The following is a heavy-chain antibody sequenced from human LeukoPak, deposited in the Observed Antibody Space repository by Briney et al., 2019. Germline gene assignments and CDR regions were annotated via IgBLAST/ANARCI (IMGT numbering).Heavy chain of an antibody. CDR2: MDGGGSAT. CDR3: ANEEWYRFDY. Sequence: GGSLRLSCAASGFAFNSYWMSWVRQTPGKGLEWVATMDGGGSATYYVDSVKGRFTITRDNAKNSLFLQMNSLRAEDTALYYCANEEWYRFDYWGQGTLVTVSS. D-gene: IGHD2-8*01. J-gene: IGHJ4*02. CDR1: GFAFNSYW. V-gene: IGHV3-7*03.